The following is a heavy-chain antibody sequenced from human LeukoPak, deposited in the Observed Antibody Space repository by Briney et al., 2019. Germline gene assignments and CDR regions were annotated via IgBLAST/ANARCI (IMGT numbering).Heavy chain of an antibody. D-gene: IGHD3-10*01. CDR1: GLTFSNYG. V-gene: IGHV3-30*02. CDR3: AKEGQVPPSGSPPDY. CDR2: IRFDGSNK. J-gene: IGHJ4*02. Sequence: GGSLRLSCAASGLTFSNYGMHWVRQAPGKRLEWVAYIRFDGSNKFYSDFVRGRFIISRDNSKNTLYMEMNSLRYEDTAVYYCAKEGQVPPSGSPPDYWGQGTLVTVST.